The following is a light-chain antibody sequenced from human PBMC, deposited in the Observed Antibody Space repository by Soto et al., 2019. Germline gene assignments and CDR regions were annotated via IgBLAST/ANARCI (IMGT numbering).Light chain of an antibody. CDR2: EVS. CDR3: NSQRSSGTRV. V-gene: IGLV2-14*02. J-gene: IGLJ1*01. CDR1: SRDVGNYNL. Sequence: QSVLTQPASVSGSRGQSITISCTGTSRDVGNYNLVSWYQQHPGKAPKLMIYEVSNRPSGVSNRFSGSKSGYTASLTISGLQAEDEADYYCNSQRSSGTRVFGTGTKVTVL.